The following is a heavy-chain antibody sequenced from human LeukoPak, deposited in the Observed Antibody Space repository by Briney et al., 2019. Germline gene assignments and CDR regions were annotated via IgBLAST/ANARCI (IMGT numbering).Heavy chain of an antibody. J-gene: IGHJ4*02. CDR3: ARVRGEDYFDY. CDR2: ISYDGSNK. Sequence: GGSLRLSCAASDFTFSSYSLAWVRQAPGKGLEWVAVISYDGSNKYYADSVKGRFTISRDNSKNTLYLQMNSLRAEDTAVYYCARVRGEDYFDYWGQGTLVTVSS. CDR1: DFTFSSYS. D-gene: IGHD3-10*01. V-gene: IGHV3-30-3*01.